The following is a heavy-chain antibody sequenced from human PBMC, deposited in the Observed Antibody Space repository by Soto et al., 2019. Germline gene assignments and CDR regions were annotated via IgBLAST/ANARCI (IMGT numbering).Heavy chain of an antibody. CDR2: ISYDGSNK. Sequence: GGPLRLSCAASGFTFSSYGMHWVRQAPGKGLEWVAVISYDGSNKYYADSVKGRFTISRDNSKNTLYLQMNSLRAEDTAVYYCAKVAYCSGGSCYSADYWGQGTLVTVSS. D-gene: IGHD2-15*01. V-gene: IGHV3-30*18. CDR1: GFTFSSYG. CDR3: AKVAYCSGGSCYSADY. J-gene: IGHJ4*02.